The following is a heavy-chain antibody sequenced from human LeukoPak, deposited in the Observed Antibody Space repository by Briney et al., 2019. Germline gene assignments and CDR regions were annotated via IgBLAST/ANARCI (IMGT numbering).Heavy chain of an antibody. Sequence: ASVKVSCTASGYTFTTYGISWVRQAPGQGLKWMGWISAYNGNTNYAQKLQGRVTMTTDTSTSTAYMELRSLRSDDTAVYYCARDPNSVEINWFDPWGQGTLVTVSS. CDR2: ISAYNGNT. CDR1: GYTFTTYG. CDR3: ARDPNSVEINWFDP. J-gene: IGHJ5*02. V-gene: IGHV1-18*01. D-gene: IGHD1-1*01.